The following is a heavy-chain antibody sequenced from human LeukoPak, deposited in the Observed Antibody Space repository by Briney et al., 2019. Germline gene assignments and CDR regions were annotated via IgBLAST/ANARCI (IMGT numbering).Heavy chain of an antibody. J-gene: IGHJ5*02. Sequence: GGSLRLSCAASGFTFSSYSMNWVRQAPGKGLEWVSVISGSGGNTYYADSVKGRFTISRDNSKNTLYLQMNSLRAEDTAVYYCAKRGIAVAAFNWFDPWGQGTLVTVSS. CDR2: ISGSGGNT. V-gene: IGHV3-23*01. CDR1: GFTFSSYS. D-gene: IGHD6-19*01. CDR3: AKRGIAVAAFNWFDP.